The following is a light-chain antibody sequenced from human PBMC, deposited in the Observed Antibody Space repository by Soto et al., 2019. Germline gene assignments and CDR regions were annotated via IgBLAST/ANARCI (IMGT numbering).Light chain of an antibody. J-gene: IGLJ2*01. Sequence: QPVLTQSSSASASLGSSVKLTCTLSSGHSSYIIAWHQQQPGKAPRYLMKLEGSGSYNKGSGVPDRFSGSSSGADRYLTISNLQSEDEADYYCCSYAGSSIYVVFGGGTKLTVL. V-gene: IGLV4-60*03. CDR2: LEGSGSY. CDR3: CSYAGSSIYVV. CDR1: SGHSSYI.